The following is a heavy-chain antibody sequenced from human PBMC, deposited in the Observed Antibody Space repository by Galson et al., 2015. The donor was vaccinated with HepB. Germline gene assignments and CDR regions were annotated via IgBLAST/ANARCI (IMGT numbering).Heavy chain of an antibody. CDR3: ARGGYGDYVLAAFDI. CDR2: IKPSGGST. D-gene: IGHD4-17*01. J-gene: IGHJ3*02. V-gene: IGHV1-46*01. CDR1: GYTFTSYG. Sequence: SCKASGYTFTSYGISWVRQAPGLGLEWMGIIKPSGGSTSYAQKFQGRVTMTRDTSTSTVYMELSSLRSEDTAVYYCARGGYGDYVLAAFDIWGQGTMVTVSS.